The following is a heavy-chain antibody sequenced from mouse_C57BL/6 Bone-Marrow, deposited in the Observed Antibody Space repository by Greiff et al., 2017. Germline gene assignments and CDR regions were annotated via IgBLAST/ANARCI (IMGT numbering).Heavy chain of an antibody. CDR3: ARVNHYYGSSYVPHYYAMDY. CDR1: GYTFTSYW. J-gene: IGHJ4*01. D-gene: IGHD1-1*01. V-gene: IGHV1-69*01. Sequence: QVHVKQPGAELVMPGASVKLSCKASGYTFTSYWMHWVKQRPGQGLEWIGEIDPSDSYTNYNQKFKGKSTLTVDKSSSTAYMQLSSLTSEDSAVYYCARVNHYYGSSYVPHYYAMDYWGQGTSVTVSS. CDR2: IDPSDSYT.